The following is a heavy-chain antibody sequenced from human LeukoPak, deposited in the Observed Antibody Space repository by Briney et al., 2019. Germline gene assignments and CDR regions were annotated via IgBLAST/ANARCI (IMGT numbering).Heavy chain of an antibody. V-gene: IGHV3-7*03. CDR3: AKDLEYSSSIVDY. J-gene: IGHJ4*02. Sequence: GGSLRLSCAASGFTFSSYWMSWVRQAPGKGLEWVANIKQDGSEKYYVDSVKGRFTISRDNAKNSLYLQMNSLRAEDTAVYYCAKDLEYSSSIVDYWGQGTLVTVSS. D-gene: IGHD6-6*01. CDR2: IKQDGSEK. CDR1: GFTFSSYW.